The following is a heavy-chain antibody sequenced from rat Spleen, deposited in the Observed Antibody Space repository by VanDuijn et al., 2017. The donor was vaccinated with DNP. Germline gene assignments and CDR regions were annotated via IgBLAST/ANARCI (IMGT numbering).Heavy chain of an antibody. CDR2: ISTGGSRT. Sequence: EVQLEESGGGLVLPGRSLTLSCEASGFTFSDHYMAWVRQAPTKGLEWVATISTGGSRTYFPDSVKGRFTISRDNAESSLYLQMNSLKSEDTATYYCARQGAIYAMDAWGQGTSVTVSS. CDR1: GFTFSDHY. CDR3: ARQGAIYAMDA. J-gene: IGHJ4*01. V-gene: IGHV5-25*01.